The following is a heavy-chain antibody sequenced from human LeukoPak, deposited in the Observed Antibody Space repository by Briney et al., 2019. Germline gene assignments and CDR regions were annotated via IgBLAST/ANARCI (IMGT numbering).Heavy chain of an antibody. CDR3: TTDVLRFLEWPSHGMDV. V-gene: IGHV3-15*01. Sequence: GGSLRLSCAASGFTFSNAWMSWVRQAPGKGLEWVGRIKSKTDGGTTDHAAPVKGRFTISRDDSKNTLYLQMNSLKTEDTAVYYCTTDVLRFLEWPSHGMDVWGQGTTVTVSS. D-gene: IGHD3-3*01. J-gene: IGHJ6*02. CDR2: IKSKTDGGTT. CDR1: GFTFSNAW.